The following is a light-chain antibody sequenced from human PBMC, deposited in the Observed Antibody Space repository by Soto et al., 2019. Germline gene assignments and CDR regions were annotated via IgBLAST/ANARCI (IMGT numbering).Light chain of an antibody. CDR2: EVS. V-gene: IGLV2-14*01. J-gene: IGLJ1*01. CDR3: SSYTSSSTYV. CDR1: SSDVGGFIY. Sequence: QSALTQPASVSGSLGQSITISCTGTSSDVGGFIYVSWYQQHPGKAPKLMIYEVSNRPSGVSNRFSGSKSGNTASLTISGLQAEDEADYYCSSYTSSSTYVFGSGTKVTVL.